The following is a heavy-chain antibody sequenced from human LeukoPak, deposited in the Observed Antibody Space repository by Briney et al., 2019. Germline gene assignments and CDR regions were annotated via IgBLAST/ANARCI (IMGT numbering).Heavy chain of an antibody. V-gene: IGHV3-11*06. CDR2: ISGSGHDI. Sequence: GSLRLSCAASGFTFSDSYMTWVRQAPGKGVEWVAYISGSGHDINYSESAKGRFTISRDNAKNSLYLQMNSLRAEDTAVYYCAELGITMIRGVWGKGTTVTISS. CDR3: AELGITMIRGV. D-gene: IGHD3-22*01. J-gene: IGHJ6*04. CDR1: GFTFSDSY.